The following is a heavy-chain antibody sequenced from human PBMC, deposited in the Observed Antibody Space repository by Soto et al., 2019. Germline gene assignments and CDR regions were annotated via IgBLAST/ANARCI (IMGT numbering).Heavy chain of an antibody. CDR3: AREGGSYDSGGYLIRGAFDI. CDR2: IYFRGNT. Sequence: QVQLQESGPGLVKPSQTLSLTCSVSGDSISRIDYYWTWIRQHPEKGLEWIGNIYFRGNTYYSPSVEFQLTIAVDPSKNQFSLKLTSVTAADTAVYYCAREGGSYDSGGYLIRGAFDIWGQGTMVTVSS. D-gene: IGHD3-22*01. V-gene: IGHV4-31*01. CDR1: GDSISRIDYY. J-gene: IGHJ3*02.